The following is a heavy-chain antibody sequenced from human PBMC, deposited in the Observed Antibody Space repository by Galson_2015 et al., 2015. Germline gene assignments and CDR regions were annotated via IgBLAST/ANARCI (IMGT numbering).Heavy chain of an antibody. V-gene: IGHV3-15*01. J-gene: IGHJ4*02. CDR2: TDGGTT. Sequence: TDGGTTDYAAPVKGRFTISRDDSKNTLYLQMNSLKTEDTAVYHCTTMNGSGWYFDYWGQGTLVTVSS. CDR3: TTMNGSGWYFDY. D-gene: IGHD6-19*01.